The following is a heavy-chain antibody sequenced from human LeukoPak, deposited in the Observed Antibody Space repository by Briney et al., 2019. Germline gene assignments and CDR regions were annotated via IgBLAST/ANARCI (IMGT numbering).Heavy chain of an antibody. D-gene: IGHD4-17*01. V-gene: IGHV4-4*07. Sequence: PSETLSLTCTVSGGSISSYYWSWIRQPAGKGLEWIGRIYTSGSTNYNPSLKSRVTISVDKSKNQFSLKLSSVTAADTAVYYCARDLMYGDYTPHDYWGQGTLVTVSS. CDR3: ARDLMYGDYTPHDY. J-gene: IGHJ4*02. CDR2: IYTSGST. CDR1: GGSISSYY.